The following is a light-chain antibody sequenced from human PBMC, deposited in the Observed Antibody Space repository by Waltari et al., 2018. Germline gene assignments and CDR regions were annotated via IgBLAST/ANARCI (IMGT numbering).Light chain of an antibody. CDR1: QSISSY. CDR2: DAS. CDR3: QQRNSWPRT. Sequence: EIVLTQSPATLSLSPGERATLSCRASQSISSYLAWYQQKPGQAPRLLIYDASKRASGIPDRFSGSGSGTDFTLTIRSLEPEDFAVFYCQQRNSWPRTFGQGTKLEIK. J-gene: IGKJ2*01. V-gene: IGKV3-11*01.